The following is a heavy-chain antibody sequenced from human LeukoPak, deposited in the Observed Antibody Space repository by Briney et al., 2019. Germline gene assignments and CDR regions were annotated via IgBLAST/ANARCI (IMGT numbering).Heavy chain of an antibody. J-gene: IGHJ3*02. CDR1: GYSFTSYW. V-gene: IGHV5-51*01. CDR2: IYPGDSDT. CDR3: ARRPYRRPYSSGYYYHDAFDI. Sequence: GESLKISCKGSGYSFTSYWIGWVRQMPGKGLEWMGIIYPGDSDTRYSPSFQGQVTISADKSISTAYLQWSSLKASDTAMYYCARRPYRRPYSSGYYYHDAFDIWGQGTMVTVSS. D-gene: IGHD3-22*01.